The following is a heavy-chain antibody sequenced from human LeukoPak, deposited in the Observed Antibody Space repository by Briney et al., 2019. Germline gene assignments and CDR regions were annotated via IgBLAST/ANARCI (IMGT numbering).Heavy chain of an antibody. CDR1: GYTFSSYG. CDR3: ARAKGYYYDSSGYSN. V-gene: IGHV1-18*01. D-gene: IGHD3-22*01. J-gene: IGHJ4*02. CDR2: ISAYNGNT. Sequence: ASVKVSCKASGYTFSSYGISWVRQAPGQGLEWMGWISAYNGNTNYAQKLQGRVTMTTDTSTSTAYMELRSLRSDDTAVYYCARAKGYYYDSSGYSNWGQGTLVTVSS.